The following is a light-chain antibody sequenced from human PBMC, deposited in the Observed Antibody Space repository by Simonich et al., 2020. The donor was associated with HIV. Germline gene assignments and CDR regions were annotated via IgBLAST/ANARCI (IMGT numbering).Light chain of an antibody. V-gene: IGKV1-5*03. CDR1: QSISDW. Sequence: DIQMTQSPSTLSASVGDTVTITCRASQSISDWLALYQQKPGKAPQLLVSEASSLESGVPSRFSGSGSGTEFTITISSLQPDDFATYYCQQYNNYPKTFGQGTKVEIK. CDR3: QQYNNYPKT. CDR2: EAS. J-gene: IGKJ1*01.